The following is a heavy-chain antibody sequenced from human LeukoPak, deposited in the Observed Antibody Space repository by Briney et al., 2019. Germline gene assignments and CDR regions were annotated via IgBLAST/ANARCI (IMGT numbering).Heavy chain of an antibody. D-gene: IGHD2-21*02. CDR1: GFTFDDYG. CDR2: INWNGGST. CDR3: ARDYCGGDCYPFDY. V-gene: IGHV3-20*04. J-gene: IGHJ4*02. Sequence: GGSLRLSCAVSGFTFDDYGMSWVRHAPGKGLEWVSGINWNGGSTGYADSVKGRFTISGDNAKKSVYLKMNSLRGEDTALYYCARDYCGGDCYPFDYWGQGTLVTVSS.